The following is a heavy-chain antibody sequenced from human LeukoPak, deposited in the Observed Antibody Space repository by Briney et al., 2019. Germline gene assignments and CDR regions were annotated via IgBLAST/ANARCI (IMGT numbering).Heavy chain of an antibody. D-gene: IGHD1-1*01. CDR2: IRSKAYGGTT. CDR3: TRDSSLIRLRNAFDI. V-gene: IGHV3-49*04. CDR1: GFTFDDYG. J-gene: IGHJ3*02. Sequence: GGSLRLSCAASGFTFDDYGMSWVRQAPGKGLEWVGFIRSKAYGGTTEYAASVKGRFTISRDDSKSIAYLQMNSLKTEDTAVYYCTRDSSLIRLRNAFDIWGQGTMVTVSS.